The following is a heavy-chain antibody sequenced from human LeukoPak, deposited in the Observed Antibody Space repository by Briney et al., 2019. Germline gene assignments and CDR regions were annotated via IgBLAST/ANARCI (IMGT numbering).Heavy chain of an antibody. J-gene: IGHJ5*02. CDR1: GLTFSSYS. V-gene: IGHV3-21*01. CDR2: ISSSSSYI. D-gene: IGHD6-13*01. CDR3: ARDSPVAAAGTWFDP. Sequence: PGGSLRLSCAASGLTFSSYSINWVRQAPGKGLEWVSSISSSSSYIYYADSVKGRFTISRHNAKNSLFLQMNSLRAEDTAVYYCARDSPVAAAGTWFDPWGQGTLVTVSS.